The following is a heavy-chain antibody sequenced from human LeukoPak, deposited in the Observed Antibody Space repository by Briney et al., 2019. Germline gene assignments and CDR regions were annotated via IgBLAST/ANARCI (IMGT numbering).Heavy chain of an antibody. V-gene: IGHV4-59*01. CDR1: GGSISSYY. CDR2: IYYSGST. Sequence: SETLSLTCTVSGGSISSYYWSWIRQPPGKGLEWIGYIYYSGSTNYNPSLKSRVTISVDTSKNQFSLKLSSVTAADTAVYYCARGGRFLEWLAEPDFDYWGQGTLVTVSS. D-gene: IGHD3-3*01. CDR3: ARGGRFLEWLAEPDFDY. J-gene: IGHJ4*02.